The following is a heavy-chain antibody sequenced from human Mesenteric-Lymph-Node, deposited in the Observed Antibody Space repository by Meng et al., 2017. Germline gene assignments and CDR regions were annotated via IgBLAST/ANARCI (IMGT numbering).Heavy chain of an antibody. Sequence: QVHLQEAGPGLVRPSETPPLTCTVFGATVNSGSYYWSWIRQAPGKGLEWIGFMYYNEKTNYNPSLKSRVTISVDMSKNQLSLKLTSVTAADTAMYYCARGRDYYGSGNYYNTNWFGPWGQGTLVTVSS. CDR3: ARGRDYYGSGNYYNTNWFGP. D-gene: IGHD3-10*01. V-gene: IGHV4-61*01. CDR1: GATVNSGSYY. CDR2: MYYNEKT. J-gene: IGHJ5*02.